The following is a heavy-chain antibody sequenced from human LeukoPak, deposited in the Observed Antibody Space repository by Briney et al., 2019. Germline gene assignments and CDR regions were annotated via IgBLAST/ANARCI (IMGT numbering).Heavy chain of an antibody. CDR1: GYSFTSYW. CDR3: ARQGDTIFGVVMPHGFDY. V-gene: IGHV5-51*01. D-gene: IGHD3-3*01. Sequence: GESLKISCKGSGYSFTSYWIGWVRQMPVKGLEWMGISYPGDSDTRYSPSFQGQVTISADKSISTAYLQWSSLKASDTAMYYCARQGDTIFGVVMPHGFDYWGQGTLVTVSS. CDR2: SYPGDSDT. J-gene: IGHJ4*02.